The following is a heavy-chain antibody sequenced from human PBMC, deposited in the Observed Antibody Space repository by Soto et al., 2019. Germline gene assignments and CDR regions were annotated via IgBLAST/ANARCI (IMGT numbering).Heavy chain of an antibody. J-gene: IGHJ4*02. V-gene: IGHV1-69*08. Sequence: QVQLVQSGAEVKKPGSSVKVSCKASGGTFSSYTISWVRQAPGQGLEWMGRIIPILGIANYAQKFQGRVTITADKSTSTAYMELSSLRSEDTAVYYCAREGHCSGGSCEGEVYFDYWGQGTLVTVSS. CDR1: GGTFSSYT. CDR3: AREGHCSGGSCEGEVYFDY. D-gene: IGHD2-15*01. CDR2: IIPILGIA.